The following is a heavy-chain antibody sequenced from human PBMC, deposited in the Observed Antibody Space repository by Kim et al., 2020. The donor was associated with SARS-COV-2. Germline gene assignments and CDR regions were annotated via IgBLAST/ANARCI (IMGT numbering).Heavy chain of an antibody. V-gene: IGHV1-8*01. J-gene: IGHJ3*02. CDR2: MNPNSGNT. D-gene: IGHD3-3*01. CDR1: GYTFTSYD. CDR3: ARVPLTIFGVVRAFDI. Sequence: ASVVSCKASGYTFTSYDINWVRQATGQGLEWMGWMNPNSGNTGYAQKFQGRVTMTRNTSISTAYMELSSLRSEDTAVYYCARVPLTIFGVVRAFDIWGQGTMVTVSS.